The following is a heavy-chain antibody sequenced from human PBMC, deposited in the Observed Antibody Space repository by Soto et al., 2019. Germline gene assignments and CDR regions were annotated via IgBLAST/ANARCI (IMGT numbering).Heavy chain of an antibody. CDR3: AKEGYCSGGSCYSEGYYYMDV. J-gene: IGHJ6*03. V-gene: IGHV3-30*18. D-gene: IGHD2-15*01. CDR2: ISYDGSNK. Sequence: GGSLRLSCAASGFTFSSYGMHWVRQAPGKGLEWVAVISYDGSNKYYADSVKGRFTISRDNSKNTLYLQMNSLRAEDTAVYYCAKEGYCSGGSCYSEGYYYMDVWGKGTTVTVSS. CDR1: GFTFSSYG.